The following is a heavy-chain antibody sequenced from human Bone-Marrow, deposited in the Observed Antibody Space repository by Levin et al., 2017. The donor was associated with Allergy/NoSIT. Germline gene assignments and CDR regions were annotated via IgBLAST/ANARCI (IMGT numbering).Heavy chain of an antibody. CDR1: GLVLSHAW. Sequence: GESLKISCKSSGLVLSHAWMNWVRQVPGKGLEWVGRVKSTVDGGTIDYAAPVQGRFTISRDDSKNTMYLQMNSLKTADSALYYCTTDEVGATAVGYWGPGTLVTVSS. CDR3: TTDEVGATAVGY. J-gene: IGHJ4*02. D-gene: IGHD1-26*01. CDR2: VKSTVDGGTI. V-gene: IGHV3-15*01.